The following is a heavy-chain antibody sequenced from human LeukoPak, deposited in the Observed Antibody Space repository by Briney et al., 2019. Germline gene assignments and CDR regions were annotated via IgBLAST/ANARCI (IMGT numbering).Heavy chain of an antibody. CDR1: GGTFSSYA. CDR3: ASFSGRVVGAFDI. Sequence: SVKVSCKASGGTFSSYAISWVRQAPGQGLEWMGGIIPIFGTANYAQKFQGRVTITTDESTSTAYMELSSLRSEGTAVYYCASFSGRVVGAFDIWGQGTMVTVSS. V-gene: IGHV1-69*05. D-gene: IGHD1-26*01. CDR2: IIPIFGTA. J-gene: IGHJ3*02.